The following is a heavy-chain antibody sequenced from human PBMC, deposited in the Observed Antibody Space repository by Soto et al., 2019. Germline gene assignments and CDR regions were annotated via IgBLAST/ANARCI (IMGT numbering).Heavy chain of an antibody. Sequence: EVQLVVSGGGLGKPGGSLRLSCAASGFTFSSYSMNWVRQAPGKGLEWVSSISSSSSYLYYADSVKGRFTISRDNAKNSLYQQMNSLRAEDTAVYYCARDDLGAAGTQHHDYYGMDVWGQGTTVTVSS. CDR2: ISSSSSYL. CDR3: ARDDLGAAGTQHHDYYGMDV. V-gene: IGHV3-21*01. J-gene: IGHJ6*02. D-gene: IGHD6-13*01. CDR1: GFTFSSYS.